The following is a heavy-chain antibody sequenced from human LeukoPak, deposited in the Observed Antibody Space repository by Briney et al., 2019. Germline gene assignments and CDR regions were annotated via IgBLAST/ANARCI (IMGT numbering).Heavy chain of an antibody. J-gene: IGHJ4*02. V-gene: IGHV3-30*03. CDR2: ISYDGGKK. Sequence: RGSLRLSCVVSGFTLSSHGMHWVRRAPGKGLEWVAVISYDGGKKSYADSVKGRFTISRDNSKNTLYLQMDSLRVEDTAIYYCARDRAWDYLDSWDQGPLVTVSS. CDR3: ARDRAWDYLDS. CDR1: GFTLSSHG. D-gene: IGHD1-26*01.